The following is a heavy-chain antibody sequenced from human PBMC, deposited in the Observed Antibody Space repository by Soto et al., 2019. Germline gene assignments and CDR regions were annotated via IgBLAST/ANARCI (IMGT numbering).Heavy chain of an antibody. CDR1: GYTFTSYY. D-gene: IGHD2-8*01. Sequence: ASVKVSCKASGYTFTSYYMHWVRQAPGQGLEWMGIINPSGGSTSYAQKFQGRVTMTRDTSTSTVYMELSSLRSEDTAVYYCAKLMYEVNYYDDGIEVCGQGTTVTVSS. V-gene: IGHV1-46*01. J-gene: IGHJ6*02. CDR2: INPSGGST. CDR3: AKLMYEVNYYDDGIEV.